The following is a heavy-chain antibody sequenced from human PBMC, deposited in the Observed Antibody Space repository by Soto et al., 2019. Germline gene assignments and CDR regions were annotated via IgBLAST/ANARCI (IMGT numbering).Heavy chain of an antibody. Sequence: SETLSLTCTVSGGSISSGGYYWSWIRQHPGKGLEWIGYIYYSGSTYYNPSLKSRVTISVDTSKNQFSLKLSSVTAADTAVYYCARSIYGDYATMGYWGQGTLVTVSS. D-gene: IGHD4-17*01. CDR1: GGSISSGGYY. CDR3: ARSIYGDYATMGY. CDR2: IYYSGST. V-gene: IGHV4-31*03. J-gene: IGHJ4*02.